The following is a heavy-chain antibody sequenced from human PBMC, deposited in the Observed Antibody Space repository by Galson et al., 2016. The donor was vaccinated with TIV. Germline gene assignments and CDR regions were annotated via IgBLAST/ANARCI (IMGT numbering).Heavy chain of an antibody. Sequence: SLRLSCAVSGFSVKNAYMSWVRQPPGRGLEWLSLIYGADDTYYADSVEGRFTTSRDKSENTLSLQMDSLRAEDTAVYHCATVGSAYGNSFDSWGQGTLVTVSS. V-gene: IGHV3-53*01. CDR2: IYGADDT. CDR1: GFSVKNAY. J-gene: IGHJ5*01. D-gene: IGHD6-25*01. CDR3: ATVGSAYGNSFDS.